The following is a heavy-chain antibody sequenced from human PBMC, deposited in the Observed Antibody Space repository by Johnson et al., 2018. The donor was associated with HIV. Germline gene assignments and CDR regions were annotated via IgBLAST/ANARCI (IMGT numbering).Heavy chain of an antibody. Sequence: VQLVESGGGLVKPGGSLRLSCVASGFTFSNAWMSWVRQAPGKGLEWVGRIKSKTDGGTTDYAAPVKGRFTISRDDSKNTLYLQINSLKTEDTAVYYCAKDSTYYDSGGAFDIWGQGTMVTVSS. CDR2: IKSKTDGGTT. CDR3: AKDSTYYDSGGAFDI. D-gene: IGHD3-3*01. CDR1: GFTFSNAW. V-gene: IGHV3-15*01. J-gene: IGHJ3*02.